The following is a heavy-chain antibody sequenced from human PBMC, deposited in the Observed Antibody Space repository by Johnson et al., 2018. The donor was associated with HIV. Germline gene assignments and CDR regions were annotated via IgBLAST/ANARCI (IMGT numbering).Heavy chain of an antibody. CDR1: GFTFSDYY. CDR2: LNCSGGRT. CDR3: ARAGGAVRVNGFDM. Sequence: QVQLVESGGGLVKPGGSLRLSCAASGFTFSDYYMSWIRQAPGKGLEWVSGLNCSGGRTGYVDSVKGRFTISRDNAKNSLYLQMNSLRAEDTAVYYCARAGGAVRVNGFDMWGQGTMVTVSS. J-gene: IGHJ3*02. D-gene: IGHD6-19*01. V-gene: IGHV3-11*06.